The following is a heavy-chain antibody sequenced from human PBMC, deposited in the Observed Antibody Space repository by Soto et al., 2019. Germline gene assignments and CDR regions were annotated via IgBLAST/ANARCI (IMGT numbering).Heavy chain of an antibody. CDR1: RGSFNAYS. V-gene: IGHV4-34*01. CDR2: IDHSGST. J-gene: IGHJ6*02. Sequence: PSETLSLTCAVHRGSFNAYSWTWIRQPPGKGLEWIGEIDHSGSTTYNPSLKSRIIMSVDTSKNQFSLNVSSMTAAVTAVYYCARGLRYSGMDVWGQGTTVTVSS. CDR3: ARGLRYSGMDV.